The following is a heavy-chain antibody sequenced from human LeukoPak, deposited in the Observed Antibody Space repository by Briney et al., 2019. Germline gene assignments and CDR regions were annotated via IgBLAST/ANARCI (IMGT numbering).Heavy chain of an antibody. V-gene: IGHV5-51*01. CDR3: ARSPGYSSSWGNDY. D-gene: IGHD6-13*01. Sequence: GAALQISCKGSGCNFTSYWIGWGRQMPGKGLEGMGIIYPGESDTRYSPSFQGQVTISADKSISTAYLQWSSLKASDTAMYYCARSPGYSSSWGNDYWGQGTLVTVSS. CDR2: IYPGESDT. CDR1: GCNFTSYW. J-gene: IGHJ4*02.